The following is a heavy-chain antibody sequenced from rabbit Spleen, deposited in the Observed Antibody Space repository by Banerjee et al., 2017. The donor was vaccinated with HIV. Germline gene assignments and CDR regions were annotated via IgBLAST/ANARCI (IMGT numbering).Heavy chain of an antibody. Sequence: QSLEESGGDLVKPEGSLTLTCTASGFSFSRGYDMCWVRQAPGRGLEWIGCIYTGNGKTYYASWAKGRFTISKSSSTTVTLQMTSLTVADTATYFCARDTGSSFSTYGMDLWGQGTLVTVS. CDR2: IYTGNGKT. J-gene: IGHJ6*01. CDR1: GFSFSRGYD. CDR3: ARDTGSSFSTYGMDL. V-gene: IGHV1S40*01. D-gene: IGHD8-1*01.